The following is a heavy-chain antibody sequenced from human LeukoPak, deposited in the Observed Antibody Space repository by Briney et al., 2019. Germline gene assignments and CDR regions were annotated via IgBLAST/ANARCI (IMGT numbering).Heavy chain of an antibody. Sequence: GESLKISCKGSGHSFSSYWIAWVRQMPGKGLEWMGIIYPGDSDTTYSPSFQGQVTISADRSISTAYLQWNSLRASDTAMYYCAGPSSPQRFDAFDIWGQGTMVTVSS. CDR1: GHSFSSYW. J-gene: IGHJ3*02. CDR2: IYPGDSDT. CDR3: AGPSSPQRFDAFDI. V-gene: IGHV5-51*01.